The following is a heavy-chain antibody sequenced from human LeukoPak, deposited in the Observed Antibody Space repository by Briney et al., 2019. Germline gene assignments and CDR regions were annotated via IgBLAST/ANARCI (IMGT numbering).Heavy chain of an antibody. CDR2: IYYSGST. CDR3: ARGSFGVVIDNDY. CDR1: GGSISSSSYY. Sequence: SETLSLTCTVSGGSISSSSYYWGWIRQPPGKGLEWIGSIYYSGSTYYNPSLKSRVTISVDTSKNQFSLKLSSVTAADTAVYYCARGSFGVVIDNDYWGQGTLVTVSS. V-gene: IGHV4-39*07. D-gene: IGHD3-3*01. J-gene: IGHJ4*02.